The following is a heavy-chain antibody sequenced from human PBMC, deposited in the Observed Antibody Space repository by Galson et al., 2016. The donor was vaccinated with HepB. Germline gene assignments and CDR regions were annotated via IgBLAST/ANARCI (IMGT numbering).Heavy chain of an antibody. Sequence: SLRLSCAASGFTFSSYSMNWVRQAPGKGLEWVSYISSSSSTIYYADSVKGRFTISRDNAKNSLYLQMNCLRDEDTAVYYCARDHGGWSILWRGTLCFDPWGQGTLVTVSS. V-gene: IGHV3-48*02. J-gene: IGHJ5*02. D-gene: IGHD2-21*01. CDR2: ISSSSSTI. CDR1: GFTFSSYS. CDR3: ARDHGGWSILWRGTLCFDP.